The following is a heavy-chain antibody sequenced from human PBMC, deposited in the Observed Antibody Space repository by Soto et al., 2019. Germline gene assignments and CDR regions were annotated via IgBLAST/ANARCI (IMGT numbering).Heavy chain of an antibody. J-gene: IGHJ6*02. Sequence: QLHLQESGPGLVKPSETLSLTCTVSGSSISSSSYYWGWIRQPPGKGLEWIGNVYYGGSTYYNPSLKRRVTISVETSKSQFSLKLSSVTAADTAVYYCAGGDYYHSSGYYFYYYTMDVWGQGTTVTVSS. V-gene: IGHV4-39*01. CDR3: AGGDYYHSSGYYFYYYTMDV. CDR1: GSSISSSSYY. CDR2: VYYGGST. D-gene: IGHD3-22*01.